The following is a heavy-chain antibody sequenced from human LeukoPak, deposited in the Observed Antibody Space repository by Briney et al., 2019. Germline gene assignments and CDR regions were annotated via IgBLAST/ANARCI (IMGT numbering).Heavy chain of an antibody. J-gene: IGHJ4*02. D-gene: IGHD2-15*01. CDR2: ISGSGGST. V-gene: IGHV3-23*01. CDR1: A. Sequence: AMSWGRQAPGKGLEWGSAISGSGGSTYYADSVKGRFTISRDNSKNTLYLQMNSLRAEDTAVYYCAKARGVVAATTVIDYWGQGTLVTVSS. CDR3: AKARGVVAATTVIDY.